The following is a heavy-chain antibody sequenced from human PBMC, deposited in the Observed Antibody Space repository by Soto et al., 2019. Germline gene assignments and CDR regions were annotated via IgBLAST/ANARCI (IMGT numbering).Heavy chain of an antibody. CDR1: GGSISSSSYY. Sequence: SETLSLTCTVSGGSISSSSYYWGWIRQPPGKGLEWIGSIYYSGSTYYNPSLKSRVTISVDTSKNQFSLKLSSVTAADTAVYYCARHRGYGDYRFDYWGQGTLVTVSS. J-gene: IGHJ4*02. V-gene: IGHV4-39*01. D-gene: IGHD4-17*01. CDR2: IYYSGST. CDR3: ARHRGYGDYRFDY.